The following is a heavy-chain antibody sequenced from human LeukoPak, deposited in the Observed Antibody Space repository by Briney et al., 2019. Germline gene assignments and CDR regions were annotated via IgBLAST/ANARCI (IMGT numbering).Heavy chain of an antibody. D-gene: IGHD3-10*01. CDR3: VKTGVRGVVSYYFDY. V-gene: IGHV3-64D*06. CDR2: ISSNGGST. J-gene: IGHJ4*02. CDR1: GFTFSSYA. Sequence: GGSLRLSCSASGFTFSSYAMHWVRQAPGKGLEYVSAISSNGGSTYYADSVKGRFTISRDNSKNTLYLQMSSLRAEDTAVYYCVKTGVRGVVSYYFDYWGQGTLVTVSS.